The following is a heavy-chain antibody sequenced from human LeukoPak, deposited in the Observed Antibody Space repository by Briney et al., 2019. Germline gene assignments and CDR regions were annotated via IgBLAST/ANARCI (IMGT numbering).Heavy chain of an antibody. Sequence: GGSLRLSCAVSGFTFSSYVMSWVRQAPGKGLEWVSGISGSGGNTYYADSVKGRFTISRDNSKNTLYLQMNSLRAEDTAVYYCAKDWDYYDSSGYYPDYWGQGTLVTVSS. D-gene: IGHD3-22*01. CDR1: GFTFSSYV. CDR2: ISGSGGNT. V-gene: IGHV3-23*01. J-gene: IGHJ4*02. CDR3: AKDWDYYDSSGYYPDY.